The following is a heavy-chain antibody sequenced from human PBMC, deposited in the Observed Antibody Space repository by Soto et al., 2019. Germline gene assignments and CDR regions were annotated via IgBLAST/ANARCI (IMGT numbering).Heavy chain of an antibody. CDR3: AKGGYCCGLFDY. CDR1: GFTFSSYG. Sequence: QVQLVESGGGVVQPGRSLRLSCAASGFTFSSYGMHWVRQAPGKGLEWVAVISYDGSNKYYADSVKGRFTISRDNSKNALYLQMNSLIAEDEAVDYCAKGGYCCGLFDYWGQGTLVTVSS. J-gene: IGHJ4*02. D-gene: IGHD1-26*01. CDR2: ISYDGSNK. V-gene: IGHV3-30*18.